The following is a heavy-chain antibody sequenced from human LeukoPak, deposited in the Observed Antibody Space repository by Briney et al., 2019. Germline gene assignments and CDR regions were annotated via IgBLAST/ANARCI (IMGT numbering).Heavy chain of an antibody. CDR2: INPNSGGT. D-gene: IGHD6-19*01. CDR3: ASRHSSGWYYFDY. J-gene: IGHJ4*02. CDR1: GYTFTGYY. V-gene: IGHV1-2*02. Sequence: ASVKVSCKASGYTFTGYYMHWVRRAPGQGLEWMGWINPNSGGTNYAQKFQDRVTMTRDTSISTAYMELSRLRSDDTAVYYCASRHSSGWYYFDYWGQGTLVTVSS.